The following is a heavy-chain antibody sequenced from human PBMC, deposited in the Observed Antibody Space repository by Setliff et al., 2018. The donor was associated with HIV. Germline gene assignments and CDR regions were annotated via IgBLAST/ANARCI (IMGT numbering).Heavy chain of an antibody. CDR3: ARSLVPSGYYYGRHAFDI. CDR1: GGSISSSY. V-gene: IGHV4-59*08. Sequence: KASETLSLTCTVSGGSISSSYWTWTRQPPGKGLEWIGYIYYRGSTDYTPSLRSRVTMSVDTSKNQFSLRVNSVTAADTAVYYCARSLVPSGYYYGRHAFDIWGQGTKVTVSS. D-gene: IGHD3-22*01. J-gene: IGHJ3*02. CDR2: IYYRGST.